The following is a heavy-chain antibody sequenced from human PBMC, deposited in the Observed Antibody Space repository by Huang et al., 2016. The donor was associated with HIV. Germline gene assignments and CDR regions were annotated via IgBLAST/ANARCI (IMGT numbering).Heavy chain of an antibody. V-gene: IGHV4-34*02. Sequence: QVHLQQWGAGLLKSAETLSLTCAVYGGSLSGYYWSWLRQTPGKGLERIGAINHLGRPNYNPSLKSRVSISMDGSKKQFSLKVRSISDADTAVYFCARDATKNPRGWFDPWGQGTLVTVSS. CDR2: INHLGRP. D-gene: IGHD3-10*01. J-gene: IGHJ5*02. CDR1: GGSLSGYY. CDR3: ARDATKNPRGWFDP.